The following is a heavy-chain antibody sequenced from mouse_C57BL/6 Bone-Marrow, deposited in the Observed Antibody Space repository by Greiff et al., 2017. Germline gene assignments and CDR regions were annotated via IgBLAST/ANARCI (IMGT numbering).Heavy chain of an antibody. J-gene: IGHJ3*01. CDR3: ASNYDFAY. V-gene: IGHV1-82*01. Sequence: LLESGPELVKPGASVKISCKASGYAFSSSWMNWVKQRPGKGLEWIGRIYPGDGDTNYNGKFKGKATLTADKSSSTAYMQLSSLTSEDAAVYFCASNYDFAYWGQGTLVTVSA. D-gene: IGHD1-1*01. CDR2: IYPGDGDT. CDR1: GYAFSSSW.